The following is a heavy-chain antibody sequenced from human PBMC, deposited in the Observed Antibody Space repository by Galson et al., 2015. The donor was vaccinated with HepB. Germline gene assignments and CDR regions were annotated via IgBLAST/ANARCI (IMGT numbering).Heavy chain of an antibody. CDR3: ARSGPTYYDILTGYYGDSGIYYFDY. CDR2: INHSGST. V-gene: IGHV4-34*01. Sequence: DTLSLTCAVYGGSFSGYYWSWIRQPPGKGLEWIGEINHSGSTNYNPSLKSRVTISVDTSKNQFSLKLSSVTAADTAVYYCARSGPTYYDILTGYYGDSGIYYFDYWGQGTLVTVSS. D-gene: IGHD3-9*01. J-gene: IGHJ4*02. CDR1: GGSFSGYY.